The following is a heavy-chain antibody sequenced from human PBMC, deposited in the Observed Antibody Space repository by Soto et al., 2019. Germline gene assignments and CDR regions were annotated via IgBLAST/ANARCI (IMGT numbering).Heavy chain of an antibody. J-gene: IGHJ4*02. CDR3: AKTGDDASGYYHDIPRCDY. CDR2: MTGSGGST. D-gene: IGHD3-22*01. CDR1: GFTFSSYA. Sequence: EVQLLESGGGLVQPGGSLRLSCAASGFTFSSYAMSWVRQAPGKGLEWVSGMTGSGGSTYYADSVKGRFTIYRDNIKNMLYLGRSSLREEDTAVYYCAKTGDDASGYYHDIPRCDYWGKGTLVTVSS. V-gene: IGHV3-23*01.